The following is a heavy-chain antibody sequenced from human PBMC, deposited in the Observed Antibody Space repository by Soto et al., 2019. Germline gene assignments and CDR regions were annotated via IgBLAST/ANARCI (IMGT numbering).Heavy chain of an antibody. V-gene: IGHV3-23*01. CDR1: GFTFINFA. CDR3: AKGTSGQL. CDR2: LSGSGRAA. D-gene: IGHD3-10*01. Sequence: EVQLLESGGGLVQPGGSLTISCAASGFTFINFAMNWVRQAPGKGLEWVSNLSGSGRAAHYADSVKGRFTISRDNPNNTLYLQMRGLTAEDTAVYYCAKGTSGQLWGRGTLVTVSS. J-gene: IGHJ4*02.